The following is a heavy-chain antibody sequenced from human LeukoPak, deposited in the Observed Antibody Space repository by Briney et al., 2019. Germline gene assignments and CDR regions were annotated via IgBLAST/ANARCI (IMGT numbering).Heavy chain of an antibody. J-gene: IGHJ4*02. CDR3: ARREGATPFDY. D-gene: IGHD1-26*01. CDR2: IYYSGST. V-gene: IGHV4-39*01. CDR1: GGSISSSSYY. Sequence: SETLPLTCTVSGGSISSSSYYWGWIRQPPGKGLEWIGSIYYSGSTYHNPSLKSRVTISVDTSKNQFSLKLSSVTAADTAVYYCARREGATPFDYWGQGTLVTVSS.